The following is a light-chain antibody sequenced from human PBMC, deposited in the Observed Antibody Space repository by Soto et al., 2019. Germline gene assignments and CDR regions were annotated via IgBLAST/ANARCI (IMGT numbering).Light chain of an antibody. CDR1: QLFSSN. Sequence: EIVLTLSPATLSVSPGGRGTVSCKASQLFSSNLAWYQHKPGQAPRLLIYGVSTRDTGVPDRFSGSASGTEFTLTISSLQSEDFAVYYCQQYNNWPRTFGQGTRLEI. V-gene: IGKV3-15*01. CDR2: GVS. J-gene: IGKJ5*01. CDR3: QQYNNWPRT.